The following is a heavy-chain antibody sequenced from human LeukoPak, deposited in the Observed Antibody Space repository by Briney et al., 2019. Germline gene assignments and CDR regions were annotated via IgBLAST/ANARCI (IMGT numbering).Heavy chain of an antibody. D-gene: IGHD3-22*01. J-gene: IGHJ3*02. CDR3: ARASGMTLIVVVAHAFDS. CDR1: GFTFDDYG. V-gene: IGHV3-20*04. CDR2: IFWNGGST. Sequence: GGSLRLSCAASGFTFDDYGMSWVRQAPGKGLEWVSGIFWNGGSTDYADSVKGRFTISRDNAKNSLYLQMNSLRAEDTALYYCARASGMTLIVVVAHAFDSWGQGTMVTVSS.